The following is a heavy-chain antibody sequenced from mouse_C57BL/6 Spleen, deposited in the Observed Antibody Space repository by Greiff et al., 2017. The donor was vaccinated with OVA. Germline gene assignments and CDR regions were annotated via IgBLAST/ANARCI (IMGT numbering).Heavy chain of an antibody. CDR1: GYTFTSYW. V-gene: IGHV1-55*01. CDR3: ARKGYYGSSLWYFDV. J-gene: IGHJ1*03. Sequence: QVQLQQPGAELVKPGASVKMSCKASGYTFTSYWITWVKQGPGQGLEWIGDIYPGSGSTKYNEKFKSKATLTVDTSSSTAYMQLSSLTSEYSAVYYCARKGYYGSSLWYFDVWGTGTTVTVSS. D-gene: IGHD1-1*01. CDR2: IYPGSGST.